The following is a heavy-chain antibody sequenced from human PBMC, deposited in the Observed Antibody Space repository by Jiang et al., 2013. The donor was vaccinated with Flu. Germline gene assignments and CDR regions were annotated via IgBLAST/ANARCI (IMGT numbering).Heavy chain of an antibody. Sequence: SGYTFTSYAMHWVRQAPGQRLEWMGWINAGNGNTKYSQKFQGRVTITRDTSASTAYMELSSLRSEDTAVYYCARAKGRVWFGELYGWGQGTLVTVSS. CDR3: ARAKGRVWFGELYG. CDR1: GYTFTSYA. D-gene: IGHD3-10*01. J-gene: IGHJ4*02. V-gene: IGHV1-3*01. CDR2: INAGNGNT.